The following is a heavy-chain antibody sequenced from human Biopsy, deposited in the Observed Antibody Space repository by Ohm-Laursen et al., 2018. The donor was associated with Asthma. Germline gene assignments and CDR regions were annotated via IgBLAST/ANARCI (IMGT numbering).Heavy chain of an antibody. D-gene: IGHD5-12*01. J-gene: IGHJ6*02. Sequence: SVKVSCKASGDSFSNYAISWVRKAPGQGLEWLGGLIPVLGTPDHAQMFEDRVKITAEESTSTAYMELSSLSSEDTAVYYCARVYSGSDRIVYYYSGLEVWGQGTTVTVSS. CDR1: GDSFSNYA. V-gene: IGHV1-69*13. CDR3: ARVYSGSDRIVYYYSGLEV. CDR2: LIPVLGTP.